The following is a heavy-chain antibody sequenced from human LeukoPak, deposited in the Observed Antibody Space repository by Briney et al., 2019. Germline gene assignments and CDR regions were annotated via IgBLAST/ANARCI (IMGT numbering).Heavy chain of an antibody. V-gene: IGHV3-23*01. D-gene: IGHD1-1*01. CDR3: AKGTLYRDWKSNPLDY. Sequence: GGSLRLSCAASGFTFSSYAMSWVRQAPGKGLEWVSAISGSGGSTYYADSVKGRFTISRDNSKNTLYLQMNSLRAEDTAVYYWAKGTLYRDWKSNPLDYGGQGTLVTVSS. CDR2: ISGSGGST. CDR1: GFTFSSYA. J-gene: IGHJ4*02.